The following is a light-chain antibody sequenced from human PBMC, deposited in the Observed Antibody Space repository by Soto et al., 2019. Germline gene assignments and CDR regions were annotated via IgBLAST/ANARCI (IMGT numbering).Light chain of an antibody. CDR3: HQYHLWPWT. J-gene: IGKJ1*01. V-gene: IGKV3D-15*01. Sequence: EIVMTQSPATLSVSPGERATLSCRASLSISTHLAWYEQKPGQAPRLLIYGASTRATGIPARFSGSGSGTEFTLTISSLHSEDFAVYYCHQYHLWPWTFGQGTKVEI. CDR1: LSISTH. CDR2: GAS.